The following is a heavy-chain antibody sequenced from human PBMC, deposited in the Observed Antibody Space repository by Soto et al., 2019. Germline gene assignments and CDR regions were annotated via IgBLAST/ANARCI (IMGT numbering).Heavy chain of an antibody. CDR2: INAGNGNT. J-gene: IGHJ6*02. V-gene: IGHV1-3*01. D-gene: IGHD6-13*01. CDR1: GYTFTSYA. Sequence: ASVKVSCKASGYTFTSYAMHWVRQAPGQRLEWMGWINAGNGNTKYSQKFQGRVTITRDTSASTAYMELSSLRSEDTAVYYCARDPSIAAARPPKGAPRMDVWGQGTTVTVSS. CDR3: ARDPSIAAARPPKGAPRMDV.